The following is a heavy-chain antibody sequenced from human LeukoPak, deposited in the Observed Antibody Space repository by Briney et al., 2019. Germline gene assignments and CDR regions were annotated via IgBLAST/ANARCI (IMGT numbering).Heavy chain of an antibody. D-gene: IGHD6-13*01. V-gene: IGHV4-34*01. CDR3: ARYAIAAAGTPYYFDY. CDR2: INHSGST. CDR1: GGSFSGYY. J-gene: IGHJ4*02. Sequence: SETLSLTCAVYGGSFSGYYWSWIRQPPGKGREWIGEINHSGSTNYNPSLKSRVTISVDTSKTQFSLKLSSVTAADTAVSYCARYAIAAAGTPYYFDYWGQGTLVTVSS.